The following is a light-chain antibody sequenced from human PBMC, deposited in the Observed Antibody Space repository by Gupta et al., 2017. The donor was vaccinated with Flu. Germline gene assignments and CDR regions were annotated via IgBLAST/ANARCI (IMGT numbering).Light chain of an antibody. CDR1: SSDVGGYNY. V-gene: IGLV2-14*03. CDR2: EVT. J-gene: IGLJ1*01. Sequence: QSALTQPASVSGSPGQSITISCTGTSSDVGGYNYVSWYQQHPGKAPKLIIYEVTNRPSGVSNRFSGSKSGNTASLTISGLQAEDEADYYCSSYTINTTPCVFGAGTKVTVL. CDR3: SSYTINTTPCV.